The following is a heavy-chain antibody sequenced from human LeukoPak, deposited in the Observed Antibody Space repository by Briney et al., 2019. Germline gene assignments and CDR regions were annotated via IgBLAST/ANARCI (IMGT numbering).Heavy chain of an antibody. Sequence: SETLSLTCTVSGGSISSYYWSWIRQPPGKGLEWIGYIYYSGSTNYNPSLKSRVTITVDTSKNQFSLKLSSVTAADTAVYSCARSTYYYDRSGRSEYLYYYYYYMDVWGKGTTVTVSS. J-gene: IGHJ6*03. CDR3: ARSTYYYDRSGRSEYLYYYYYYMDV. V-gene: IGHV4-59*01. CDR1: GGSISSYY. D-gene: IGHD3-22*01. CDR2: IYYSGST.